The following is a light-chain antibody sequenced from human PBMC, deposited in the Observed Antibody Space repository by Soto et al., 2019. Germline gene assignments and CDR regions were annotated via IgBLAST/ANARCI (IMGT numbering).Light chain of an antibody. CDR3: HQYGSSPT. J-gene: IGKJ5*01. CDR2: GAS. V-gene: IGKV3-20*01. Sequence: EIVLTQSPATLSLSPGERATLSCRASQSVSSYLAWHQQKPGQPPRLLIYGASSRATGIPDRFSGSGSGTDFTLTISRLEPEDFAVYYCHQYGSSPTFGQGTRLEI. CDR1: QSVSSY.